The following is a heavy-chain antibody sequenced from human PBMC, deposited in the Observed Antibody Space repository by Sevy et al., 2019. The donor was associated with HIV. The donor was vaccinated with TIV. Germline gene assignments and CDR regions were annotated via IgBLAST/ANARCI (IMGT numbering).Heavy chain of an antibody. CDR1: GFTFSSYA. CDR3: ASDESAMATIYTGVYLDY. J-gene: IGHJ4*02. V-gene: IGHV3-30*14. CDR2: ISYDVSNK. D-gene: IGHD5-12*01. Sequence: GGSLRLSCAASGFTFSSYAMHWVRQAPGKGLEWVAVISYDVSNKYYADSGKGRFTISRDKSKNTLYLEMNSLRAEDKAVYYCASDESAMATIYTGVYLDYWGQGTLVTVSS.